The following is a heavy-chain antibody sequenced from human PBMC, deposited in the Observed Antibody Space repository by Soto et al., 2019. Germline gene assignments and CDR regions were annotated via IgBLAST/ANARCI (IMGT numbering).Heavy chain of an antibody. CDR3: ATRRGYSYGLTTPHY. Sequence: SETLSLTCTVSVGSIRRSSHYWGWIRQPPGKGREWIGSIYYSGSSYYNPSLKSRFTISVDTSKNHFSLKLSSVTAADTAVYYCATRRGYSYGLTTPHYWGQGTLVTVSS. D-gene: IGHD5-18*01. CDR2: IYYSGSS. V-gene: IGHV4-39*02. CDR1: VGSIRRSSHY. J-gene: IGHJ4*02.